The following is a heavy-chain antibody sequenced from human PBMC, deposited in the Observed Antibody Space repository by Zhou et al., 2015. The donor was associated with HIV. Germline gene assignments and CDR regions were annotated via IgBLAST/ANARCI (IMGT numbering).Heavy chain of an antibody. J-gene: IGHJ3*01. V-gene: IGHV1-69*06. CDR1: GGTFSGSD. CDR2: ITPMFETE. D-gene: IGHD4/OR15-4a*01. CDR3: ARGNMNHDYGLDL. Sequence: LVQTGTEVKKPGSSVKVSCRATGGTFSGSDISWVRQAPGQGLEWMGSITPMFETETYAEKFRARLNITVDRHTSAAYMELSSLTSEDTAVYFCARGNMNHDYGLDLWGQGTKVIVS.